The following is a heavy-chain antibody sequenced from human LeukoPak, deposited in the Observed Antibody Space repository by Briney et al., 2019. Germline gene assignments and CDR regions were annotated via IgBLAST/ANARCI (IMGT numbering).Heavy chain of an antibody. Sequence: SVKVSCKASGGTFSSYAISRVRQAPGQGLEWMGGIIPIFGTANYAQKFQGRVTITADESTSTAYMELSSLRSEDTAVYYCVRGRYDYVWGSPQYYFDYWGQGTLVTVSS. V-gene: IGHV1-69*01. CDR1: GGTFSSYA. CDR2: IIPIFGTA. J-gene: IGHJ4*02. D-gene: IGHD3-16*01. CDR3: VRGRYDYVWGSPQYYFDY.